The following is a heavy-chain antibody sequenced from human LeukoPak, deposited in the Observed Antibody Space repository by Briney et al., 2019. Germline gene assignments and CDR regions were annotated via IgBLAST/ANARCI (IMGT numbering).Heavy chain of an antibody. J-gene: IGHJ4*02. Sequence: SETLSLTCAVYGGSFSGYYWSCIRQPPGKGLEWFGEINHSGSTNYNPSLKSRVTISVDTSKNQFSLKLSSVTAADTAVYYCARSPHYYGSGSRRGPFDYWGQGTLVTVSS. CDR1: GGSFSGYY. D-gene: IGHD3-10*01. CDR2: INHSGST. V-gene: IGHV4-34*01. CDR3: ARSPHYYGSGSRRGPFDY.